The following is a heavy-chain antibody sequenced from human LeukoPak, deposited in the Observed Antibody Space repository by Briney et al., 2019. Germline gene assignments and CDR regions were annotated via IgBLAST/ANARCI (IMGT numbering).Heavy chain of an antibody. CDR2: IYYSGST. Sequence: SETLSLTCTVSGYSISTGYDWDWIRQPPGKGLEWLGNIYYSGSTYYNPSLKSRVTISIDTSKNQFSLKLSSVTAADTAVYYCAFNPMTTVTSYYFDYWGQGTLVTVSS. CDR1: GYSISTGYD. V-gene: IGHV4-38-2*02. CDR3: AFNPMTTVTSYYFDY. J-gene: IGHJ4*02. D-gene: IGHD4-17*01.